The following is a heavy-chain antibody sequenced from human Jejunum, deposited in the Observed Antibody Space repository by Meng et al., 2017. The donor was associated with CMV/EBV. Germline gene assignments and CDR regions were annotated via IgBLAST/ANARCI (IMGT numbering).Heavy chain of an antibody. CDR1: GYTFSDSW. CDR3: VRRAGSLYYFDF. CDR2: IYPDDSDS. V-gene: IGHV5-51*01. J-gene: IGHJ4*02. Sequence: GSGYTFSDSWIGLVRQMPGKGLEWMGIIYPDDSDSRYNPSFQGQVTISADKSITTAYLQWSSLKASDTGMYYCVRRAGSLYYFDFWGPGTLVTVSS. D-gene: IGHD3-10*01.